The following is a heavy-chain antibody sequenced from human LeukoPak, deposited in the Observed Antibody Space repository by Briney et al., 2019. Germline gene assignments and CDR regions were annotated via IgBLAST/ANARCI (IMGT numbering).Heavy chain of an antibody. CDR1: GGSFSSYY. Sequence: PSETLSLTCTASGGSFSSYYWSWIRQAPGKGLEWVGQINNSGSANTNPSPMSRGSTSAETTANQFSLKQSTVTEAETAAYYCARGRNVGYSSSWSPWGDWFDPWGQGTLVTVSS. D-gene: IGHD6-13*01. CDR3: ARGRNVGYSSSWSPWGDWFDP. CDR2: INNSGSA. V-gene: IGHV4-59*01. J-gene: IGHJ5*02.